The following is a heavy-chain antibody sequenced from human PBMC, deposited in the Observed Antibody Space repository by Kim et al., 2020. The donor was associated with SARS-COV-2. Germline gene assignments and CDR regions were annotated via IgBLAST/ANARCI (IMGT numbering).Heavy chain of an antibody. D-gene: IGHD3-3*01. Sequence: GGSLRLFCAASGFTFSSYAMHWVRQAPGKGLEWVAVISYDGSNKYYADSVKGRFTISRDNSKNTLYLQMNSLRAEDTAVYYCASQQYYDFWSGYYSGLRRGDYYYYYGMDVWGQGTTVTVSS. CDR2: ISYDGSNK. J-gene: IGHJ6*02. V-gene: IGHV3-30*04. CDR3: ASQQYYDFWSGYYSGLRRGDYYYYYGMDV. CDR1: GFTFSSYA.